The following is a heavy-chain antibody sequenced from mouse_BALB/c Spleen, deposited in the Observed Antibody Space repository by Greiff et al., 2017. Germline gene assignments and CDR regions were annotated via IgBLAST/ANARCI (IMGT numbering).Heavy chain of an antibody. CDR1: GFTFSSYT. J-gene: IGHJ4*01. Sequence: EVKVVESGGGLVQPGGSLKLSCAASGFTFSSYTMSWVRQTPEKRLEWVAYISNGGGSTYYPDTVKGRFTISRDNAKNTLYLQMSSLKSEDTAMYYCARGLRVGAMDYWGQGTSVTVSS. V-gene: IGHV5-12-2*01. CDR2: ISNGGGST. CDR3: ARGLRVGAMDY. D-gene: IGHD2-2*01.